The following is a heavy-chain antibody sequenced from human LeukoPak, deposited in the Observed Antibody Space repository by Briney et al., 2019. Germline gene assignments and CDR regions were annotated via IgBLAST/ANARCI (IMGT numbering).Heavy chain of an antibody. CDR2: INSDGSST. V-gene: IGHV3-74*01. CDR1: GFTFSSYW. CDR3: ARAGRYFDWSPDY. Sequence: GGYLRLSCAASGFTFSSYWMHWVRQAPGKGLVWVSRINSDGSSTSYADSVKGRFTISRDNAKNTLYLQMNSLRAEDTAVYYCARAGRYFDWSPDYWGQGTLVTVSS. J-gene: IGHJ4*02. D-gene: IGHD3-9*01.